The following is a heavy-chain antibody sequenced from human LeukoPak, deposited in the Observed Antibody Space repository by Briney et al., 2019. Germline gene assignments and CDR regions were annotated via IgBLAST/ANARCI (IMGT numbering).Heavy chain of an antibody. J-gene: IGHJ6*03. D-gene: IGHD3-9*01. CDR3: AALTGSYMDV. Sequence: SETLSLTCTVSGGSISSFYWSWIRQPPGKGLEWIGYIYYSGSTNYNPSLKSRVTMSVDTSKNQFSLKLSSVTAADTAVYYCAALTGSYMDVWGKGTTVTVSS. V-gene: IGHV4-59*01. CDR1: GGSISSFY. CDR2: IYYSGST.